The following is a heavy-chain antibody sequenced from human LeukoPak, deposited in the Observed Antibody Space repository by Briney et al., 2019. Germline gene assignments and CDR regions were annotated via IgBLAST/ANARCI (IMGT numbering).Heavy chain of an antibody. D-gene: IGHD3-3*01. J-gene: IGHJ3*02. CDR3: ARDGRDYDFWSGYYIRGHDAFDI. CDR1: GFTFSSYW. Sequence: GGSLRLSCAASGFTFSSYWMSWVRQAPGKGLEWVANIKQDGSEKYYVDSVKGRFTISRDNAKNSLYLQMNSLRAEDTAMYYCARDGRDYDFWSGYYIRGHDAFDIWGQGTMVTVSS. V-gene: IGHV3-7*01. CDR2: IKQDGSEK.